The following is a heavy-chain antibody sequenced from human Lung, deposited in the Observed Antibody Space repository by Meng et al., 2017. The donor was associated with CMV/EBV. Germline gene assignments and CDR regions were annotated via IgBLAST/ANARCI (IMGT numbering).Heavy chain of an antibody. CDR3: AKDRYSGSYSSPGYFDY. J-gene: IGHJ4*02. D-gene: IGHD1-26*01. Sequence: SXAASGFTFDDYTMHWVRQAPGKGLEWVSLISWDGGSTYYADSVKGRFTISRDNSKNSLYLQMNSLRTEDTALYYCAKDRYSGSYSSPGYFDYWGQGTLVTVSS. CDR1: GFTFDDYT. CDR2: ISWDGGST. V-gene: IGHV3-43*01.